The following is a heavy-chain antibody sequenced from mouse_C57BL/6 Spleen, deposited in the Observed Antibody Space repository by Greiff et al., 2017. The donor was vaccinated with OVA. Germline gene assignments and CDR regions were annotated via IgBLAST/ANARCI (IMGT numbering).Heavy chain of an antibody. Sequence: EVKVVESGGGLVQPGGSMKLSCVASGYTFSNYWMNWVRQSPEKGLEWVAQIRLKSDNYATHYAESVKGRFTISRDDSKSSVYLQMNNLRAEETGIYYCTVYYGSSWFDYWGQGTTLTVSS. CDR3: TVYYGSSWFDY. V-gene: IGHV6-3*01. CDR2: IRLKSDNYAT. CDR1: GYTFSNYW. J-gene: IGHJ2*01. D-gene: IGHD1-1*01.